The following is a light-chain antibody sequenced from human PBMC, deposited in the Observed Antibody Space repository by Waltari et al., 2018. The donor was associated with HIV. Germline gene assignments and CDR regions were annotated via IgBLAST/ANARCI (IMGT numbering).Light chain of an antibody. CDR2: RDN. Sequence: QSVLTQPPSASGTPGQKVTISCSRGTANLGAHFVFWFQQFPGTAPKLLIYRDNLRHSGVPARFSGSKSGTSASLTISGLRSDDEAHYFCAVLDDTLGGGVFGGGTKLTVL. CDR1: TANLGAHF. J-gene: IGLJ2*01. CDR3: AVLDDTLGGGV. V-gene: IGLV1-47*01.